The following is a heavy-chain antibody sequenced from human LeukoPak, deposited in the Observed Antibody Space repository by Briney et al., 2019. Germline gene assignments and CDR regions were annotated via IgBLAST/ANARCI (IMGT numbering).Heavy chain of an antibody. J-gene: IGHJ5*02. CDR2: INHSGST. CDR1: GGSFSGYY. V-gene: IGHV4-34*01. D-gene: IGHD2-2*01. Sequence: PSETLSLTCAVYGGSFSGYYWSWIRQPPGKGLEWIGEINHSGSTNYNPSLKSLVTISVDTSKNQFSLKLSSVTAADTAVYYCAREAYCSSTSCYGGGNWFDPWGQGTLVTVSS. CDR3: AREAYCSSTSCYGGGNWFDP.